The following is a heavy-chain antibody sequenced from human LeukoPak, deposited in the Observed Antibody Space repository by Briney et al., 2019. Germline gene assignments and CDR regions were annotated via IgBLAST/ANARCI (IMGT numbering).Heavy chain of an antibody. Sequence: GGSLRLSCAASGFTFSTYAMTWVRQAPGKGLEWVSAVSGSGGNTYYADSVKGRFTISRDNSKNTLHLQMNSLRAEDTAVYYCAKGARFGELLRGFNSFDYWGQGTLVTVSS. J-gene: IGHJ4*02. D-gene: IGHD3-10*01. CDR2: VSGSGGNT. V-gene: IGHV3-23*01. CDR1: GFTFSTYA. CDR3: AKGARFGELLRGFNSFDY.